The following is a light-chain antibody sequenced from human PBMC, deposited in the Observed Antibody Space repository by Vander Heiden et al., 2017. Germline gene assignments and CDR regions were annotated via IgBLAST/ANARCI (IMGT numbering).Light chain of an antibody. CDR3: QQYHSYST. CDR2: KAS. Sequence: DIPITQSPSPLSSSVGDRVTITGRASKGVQSWVAWYQQKPGKVPKLLIYKASSLESGVPSRFSGSGSGTEFTLTISSLQHDDFATYYCQQYHSYSTFGQGTKLEIK. CDR1: KGVQSW. V-gene: IGKV1-5*03. J-gene: IGKJ2*01.